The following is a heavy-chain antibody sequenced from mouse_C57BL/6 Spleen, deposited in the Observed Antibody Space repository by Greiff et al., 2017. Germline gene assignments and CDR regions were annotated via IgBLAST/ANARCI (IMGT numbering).Heavy chain of an antibody. CDR3: ARGGDGYLYYFDY. Sequence: EVHLVESGGGLVKPGGSLKLSCAASGFTFSSYAMSWVRQTPEKRLEWVATISDGGSYTYYPDNVKGRFTISRDNAKNNLYLQMSHLKSEDTAMYYCARGGDGYLYYFDYWGQGTTLTVSS. CDR1: GFTFSSYA. V-gene: IGHV5-4*01. CDR2: ISDGGSYT. D-gene: IGHD2-3*01. J-gene: IGHJ2*01.